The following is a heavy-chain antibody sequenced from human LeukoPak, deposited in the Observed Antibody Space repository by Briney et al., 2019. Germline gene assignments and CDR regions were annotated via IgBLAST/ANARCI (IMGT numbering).Heavy chain of an antibody. CDR2: IYYSGST. Sequence: PSETLSLTCTVSGGSISSGGYYWSWIRQHPGKGLEWIGYIYYSGSTYYNPSLKSRVTISVDTSKNQFSLKLSSVTAADTAVYYCARDSYYYGSGSRYYYGMDVWGRGTLVTVSS. J-gene: IGHJ6*02. CDR3: ARDSYYYGSGSRYYYGMDV. V-gene: IGHV4-31*03. CDR1: GGSISSGGYY. D-gene: IGHD3-10*01.